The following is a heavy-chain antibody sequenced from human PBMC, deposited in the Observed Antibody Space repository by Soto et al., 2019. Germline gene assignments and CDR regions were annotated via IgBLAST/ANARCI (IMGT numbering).Heavy chain of an antibody. Sequence: PGESLKISCKGSGYSFTSYWIGWVRQMPGKGLEWMGIIYPGDSDTRYSPSFQGQVTISADKSISTAYLQWSSLKASDTAMYYCASHYYDSSGHSAFDIWGQGTMVTVSS. V-gene: IGHV5-51*01. CDR1: GYSFTSYW. D-gene: IGHD3-22*01. CDR3: ASHYYDSSGHSAFDI. CDR2: IYPGDSDT. J-gene: IGHJ3*02.